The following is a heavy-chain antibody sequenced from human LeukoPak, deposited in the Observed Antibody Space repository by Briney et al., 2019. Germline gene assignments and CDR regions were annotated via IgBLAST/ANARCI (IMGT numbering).Heavy chain of an antibody. CDR3: AKPLTVYYYYGMDV. Sequence: GRSLRLSCEASGFTFSSYAMSWVRQAPGKGLEWVSAISGSGGSTYYADSVKGRFTISRDNSKNTLYLQMNSLRAEDTAVYYCAKPLTVYYYYGMDVWGQGTTVTVSS. V-gene: IGHV3-23*01. J-gene: IGHJ6*02. CDR1: GFTFSSYA. CDR2: ISGSGGST. D-gene: IGHD1-14*01.